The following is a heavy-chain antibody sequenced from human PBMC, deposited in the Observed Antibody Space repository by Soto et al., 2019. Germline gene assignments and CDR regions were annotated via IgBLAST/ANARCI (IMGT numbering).Heavy chain of an antibody. CDR2: IWYDGSNK. CDR1: GFTFSSYG. CDR3: ARDGVLLLWFGESIERRDYYYYGMDV. V-gene: IGHV3-33*01. J-gene: IGHJ6*02. Sequence: QVQLVESGGGVVQPGRSLRLSCAASGFTFSSYGMHWVRQAPGKGLEWVAVIWYDGSNKYYADSVKGRFTISRDNSKNTLYLKMNSLRAEDTAVYYCARDGVLLLWFGESIERRDYYYYGMDVWGQGTTVTVSS. D-gene: IGHD3-10*01.